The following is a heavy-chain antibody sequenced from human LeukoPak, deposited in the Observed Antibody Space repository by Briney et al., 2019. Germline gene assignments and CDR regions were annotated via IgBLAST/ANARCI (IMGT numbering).Heavy chain of an antibody. CDR2: IGTAGDT. D-gene: IGHD5-18*01. J-gene: IGHJ6*03. Sequence: GGSLRLSCAASGFTFSTYDMHWVRQATGKGLEWVSTIGTAGDTYYPGSVKGRFTISRENAKNSLYLQMNSLRAGDTAVYYCARGGDFGYSYGCYYYMDVWGKGTTVTVSS. CDR1: GFTFSTYD. V-gene: IGHV3-13*01. CDR3: ARGGDFGYSYGCYYYMDV.